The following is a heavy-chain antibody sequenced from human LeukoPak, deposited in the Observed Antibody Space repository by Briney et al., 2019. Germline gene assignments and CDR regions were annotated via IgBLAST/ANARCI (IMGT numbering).Heavy chain of an antibody. CDR2: IYYSGST. Sequence: SETLSLTCTVSGGSISSYYWSWIRQPPAKGLEWIGYIYYSGSTNYNPSLKSRVTISVDTSKNQFSLKLSSVTAADTAVYYCARARIDYYYYMDVWGKGTTVTISS. CDR1: GGSISSYY. CDR3: ARARIDYYYYMDV. V-gene: IGHV4-59*01. J-gene: IGHJ6*03. D-gene: IGHD1-26*01.